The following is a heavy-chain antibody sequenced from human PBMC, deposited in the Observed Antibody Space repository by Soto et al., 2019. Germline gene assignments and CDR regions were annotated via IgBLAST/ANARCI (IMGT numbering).Heavy chain of an antibody. CDR1: GFTFSSYG. V-gene: IGHV3-30*03. CDR2: ISSDGCNK. J-gene: IGHJ4*02. D-gene: IGHD3-22*01. CDR3: VGGYYFGDY. Sequence: QVQRVESGGGVVQPGRSLRLSCAASGFTFSSYGMHWGRQAPGKGLELVAVISSDGCNKYYADSVKGRFTISRDNSKNTLYLQMNSLRPEDTAVYYCVGGYYFGDYWGQGTLVTVSS.